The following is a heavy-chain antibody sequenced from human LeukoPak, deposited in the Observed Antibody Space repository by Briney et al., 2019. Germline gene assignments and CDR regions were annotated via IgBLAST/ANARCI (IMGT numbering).Heavy chain of an antibody. CDR3: ARDFRAFYDFWSGYFAPDYYYYYMDV. J-gene: IGHJ6*03. Sequence: SETLSLTCTVSGYSISSGYYWGWIRQPPGKGLEWIGSIYHSGSTYYNPSLKRRVTISVDTSKNQFSLKLSSVTAADTAVYYCARDFRAFYDFWSGYFAPDYYYYYMDVWGKGTTVTVSS. CDR1: GYSISSGYY. CDR2: IYHSGST. V-gene: IGHV4-38-2*02. D-gene: IGHD3-3*01.